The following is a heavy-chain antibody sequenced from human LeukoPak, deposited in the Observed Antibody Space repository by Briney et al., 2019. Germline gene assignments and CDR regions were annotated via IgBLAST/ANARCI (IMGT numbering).Heavy chain of an antibody. V-gene: IGHV3-7*01. J-gene: IGHJ4*02. Sequence: GGSLRLSCAASGFSFSAYWMTWVRQAPGKGLEWLANIKEDGSVKYYVDSVKGRISMSRDNAENSLYLQMNSLRGEDTAVYYCVRDGSSGNERAFDYWGQGTLVTVSS. CDR2: IKEDGSVK. CDR1: GFSFSAYW. D-gene: IGHD3-10*01. CDR3: VRDGSSGNERAFDY.